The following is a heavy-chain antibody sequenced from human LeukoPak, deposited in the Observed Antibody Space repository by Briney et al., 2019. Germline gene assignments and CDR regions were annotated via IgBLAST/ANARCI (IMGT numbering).Heavy chain of an antibody. CDR1: GFTVSTNY. J-gene: IGHJ3*02. CDR3: ARDISGPRYPDALDI. D-gene: IGHD3-10*01. V-gene: IGHV3-66*01. CDR2: IYAGGTT. Sequence: GGSLGLSCAASGFTVSTNYMTWVRQAPGKGLEWVSVIYAGGTTNYADSVKGRFNIYRDNSKNTLYLQMNSLRAEDTAVYYCARDISGPRYPDALDIWGQGTMVTVSS.